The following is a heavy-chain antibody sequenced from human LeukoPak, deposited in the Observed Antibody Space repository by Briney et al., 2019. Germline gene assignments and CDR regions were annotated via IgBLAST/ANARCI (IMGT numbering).Heavy chain of an antibody. D-gene: IGHD6-6*01. CDR2: INPSGGST. V-gene: IGHV1-46*01. Sequence: GASVKVSCKASGYTFTSYYMHWVRQAPGQGLEWMGIINPSGGSTSYAQKFQGRVTMTRDMSTSTVYMELSSLRSEDTAVYYCARDRGIAARQFEFDYWGQGTLVTVSS. CDR3: ARDRGIAARQFEFDY. CDR1: GYTFTSYY. J-gene: IGHJ4*02.